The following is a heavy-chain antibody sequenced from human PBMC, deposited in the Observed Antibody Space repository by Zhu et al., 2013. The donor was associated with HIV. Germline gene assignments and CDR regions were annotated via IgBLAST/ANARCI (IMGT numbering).Heavy chain of an antibody. Sequence: QVQLVQSGAEVKKPGASVKVSCKASGYTFTSYDISWVRQAPGQGLEWMGGIIPIFGTANYAQKFQGRVTITADESTSTAYMELSSLRSEDTAVYYCASGYYDSSGYTYYYYYMDVWGKGTTVTVSS. J-gene: IGHJ6*03. D-gene: IGHD3-22*01. CDR1: GYTFTSYD. CDR2: IIPIFGTA. CDR3: ASGYYDSSGYTYYYYYMDV. V-gene: IGHV1-69*01.